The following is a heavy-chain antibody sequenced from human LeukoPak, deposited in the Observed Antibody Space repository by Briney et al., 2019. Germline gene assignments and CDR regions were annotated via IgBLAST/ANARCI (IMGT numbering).Heavy chain of an antibody. V-gene: IGHV3-23*01. J-gene: IGHJ4*02. D-gene: IGHD1-1*01. CDR1: GFTFSTYG. CDR3: ARPRERRYFDF. CDR2: ISGSGGST. Sequence: GGSLRLSCAASGFTFSTYGMNWVRQTPDKGLEWVSAISGSGGSTYYADSVKGRFTISRDNSRSTLYLQMSSLRAEDTAVYYCARPRERRYFDFWGQGTLVTVSS.